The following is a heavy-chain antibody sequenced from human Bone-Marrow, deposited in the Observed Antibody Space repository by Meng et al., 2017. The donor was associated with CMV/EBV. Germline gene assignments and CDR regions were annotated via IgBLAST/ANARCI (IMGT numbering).Heavy chain of an antibody. D-gene: IGHD5-12*01. V-gene: IGHV1-69*04. CDR1: GGTFSSYT. CDR3: ARDGKDIVASYYYYVMDV. CDR2: IIPILGIA. Sequence: SVKVSCKASGGTFSSYTISWVRQAPGQGLEWMGRIIPILGIANYAQKFQGRVTITADKSTSTAYMELSSLRSEDTAVYYCARDGKDIVASYYYYVMDVWGPGATVTCYS. J-gene: IGHJ6*01.